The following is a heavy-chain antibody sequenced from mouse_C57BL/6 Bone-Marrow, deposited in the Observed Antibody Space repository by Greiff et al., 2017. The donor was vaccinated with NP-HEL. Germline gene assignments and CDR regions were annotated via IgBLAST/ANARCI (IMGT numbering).Heavy chain of an antibody. CDR2: IYWDDDK. Sequence: TLKVSGPGILQSSQTLSLTCSFSGFSLSTSGMGVSWIRQPSGKGLEWLAHIYWDDDKRYNPSLKSRPTISKDTSRNQVFLKCTSVVTADTATYYCARSLLRRGYFDVWGTGTTVTVSS. J-gene: IGHJ1*03. CDR3: ARSLLRRGYFDV. CDR1: GFSLSTSGMG. D-gene: IGHD1-1*01. V-gene: IGHV8-12*01.